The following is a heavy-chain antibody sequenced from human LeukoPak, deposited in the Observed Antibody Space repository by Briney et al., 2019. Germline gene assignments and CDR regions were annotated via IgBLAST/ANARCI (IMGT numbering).Heavy chain of an antibody. Sequence: GGSLRLSCAASGFTFSSYAMSWVRQAPGKGLEWVSAISGSGGSTYYADSVRGRFTISRDNSKNTLYLQMNSLRAEDTAVYYCAKDHTVISPADVDYWGQGTLVTVSS. CDR1: GFTFSSYA. D-gene: IGHD4-11*01. CDR3: AKDHTVISPADVDY. CDR2: ISGSGGST. J-gene: IGHJ4*02. V-gene: IGHV3-23*01.